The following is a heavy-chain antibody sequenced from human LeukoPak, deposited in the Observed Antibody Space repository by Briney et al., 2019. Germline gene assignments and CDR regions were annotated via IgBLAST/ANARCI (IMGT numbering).Heavy chain of an antibody. Sequence: GGSLRLSCAASGFTFSGYSMNWVRQAPGKGLEWVGRIKSKTDGGTTDYAAPVKDRFTISRDDSKNTLYLQMNSLKTEDTAVYYCTSRPGSWYGYFQHWGQGTLVTVSS. CDR3: TSRPGSWYGYFQH. V-gene: IGHV3-15*01. D-gene: IGHD6-13*01. J-gene: IGHJ1*01. CDR1: GFTFSGYS. CDR2: IKSKTDGGTT.